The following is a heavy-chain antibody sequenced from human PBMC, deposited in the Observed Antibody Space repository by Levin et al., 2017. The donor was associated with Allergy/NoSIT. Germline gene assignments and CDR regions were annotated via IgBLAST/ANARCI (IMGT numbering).Heavy chain of an antibody. Sequence: SCAASGFTFSSYAMHWVRQAPGKGLEWVAVISYNGSNKYYADSVKGRFTISRDHSKTTLFLQMNSLRAEDTAMYYCARDSSQISEYSSSWYSTPPWDYGMDVWGQGTTVTVSS. CDR1: GFTFSSYA. CDR2: ISYNGSNK. CDR3: ARDSSQISEYSSSWYSTPPWDYGMDV. D-gene: IGHD6-13*01. J-gene: IGHJ6*02. V-gene: IGHV3-30*04.